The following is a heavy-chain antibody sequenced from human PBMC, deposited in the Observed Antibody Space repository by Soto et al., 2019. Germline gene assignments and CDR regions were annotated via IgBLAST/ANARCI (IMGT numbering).Heavy chain of an antibody. V-gene: IGHV4-30-4*01. CDR1: GGSISTDGYN. D-gene: IGHD3-22*01. Sequence: PSETLSLTCTVSGGSISTDGYNWSWIRQTPGKGLEWIGYLYYSGTSFYNPSLKSRVTISGDTSKNQFSLSLTFVTAADTAVYFCARGPAHFDTNGYAYWLDYWGHGIPLTLSS. J-gene: IGHJ5*01. CDR2: LYYSGTS. CDR3: ARGPAHFDTNGYAYWLDY.